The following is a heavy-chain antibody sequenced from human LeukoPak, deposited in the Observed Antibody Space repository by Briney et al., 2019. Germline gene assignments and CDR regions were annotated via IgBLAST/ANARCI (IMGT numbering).Heavy chain of an antibody. Sequence: GGSLRLSCAASGFTFSSYAMSWVRQAPGKGLEWVSAISGSGDSTYYGDSVKGRFTISRDDSKNTLYLQMNSLRAEDTAVYYCAKTRPLDSSSWPHGDYWGQGTLVTVSS. CDR3: AKTRPLDSSSWPHGDY. J-gene: IGHJ4*02. CDR1: GFTFSSYA. V-gene: IGHV3-23*01. CDR2: ISGSGDST. D-gene: IGHD6-13*01.